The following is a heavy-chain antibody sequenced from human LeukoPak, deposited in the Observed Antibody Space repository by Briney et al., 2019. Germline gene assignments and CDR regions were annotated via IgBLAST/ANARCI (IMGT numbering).Heavy chain of an antibody. Sequence: ASVKVSCKASGYTFTSYYMHWVRQAPGQGLEWMGWISAYNGNTNYAQKLQGRVTMTTDTSTSTAYMELRSLRSDDTAVYYCARDRGYDFWSGYWPQGYWGQGTLVTVSS. CDR1: GYTFTSYY. CDR3: ARDRGYDFWSGYWPQGY. D-gene: IGHD3-3*01. J-gene: IGHJ4*02. CDR2: ISAYNGNT. V-gene: IGHV1-18*04.